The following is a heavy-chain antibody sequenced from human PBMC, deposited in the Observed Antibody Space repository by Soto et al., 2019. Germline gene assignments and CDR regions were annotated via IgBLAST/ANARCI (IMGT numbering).Heavy chain of an antibody. J-gene: IGHJ6*02. Sequence: SLRCVCSPSVXTDSGYEMNWVRLATGKGLEWVSYISGSGSTIYYAESVKGRLTISRDKAKDSMYLQMNSLRDEDTAVYYCAREVVVFGVIIPTSMDVWGQGITGPVSS. CDR1: VXTDSGYE. V-gene: IGHV3-48*03. D-gene: IGHD3-22*01. CDR3: AREVVVFGVIIPTSMDV. CDR2: ISGSGSTI.